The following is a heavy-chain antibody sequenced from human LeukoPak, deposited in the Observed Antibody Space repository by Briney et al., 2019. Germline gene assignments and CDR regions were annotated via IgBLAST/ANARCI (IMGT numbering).Heavy chain of an antibody. J-gene: IGHJ5*02. D-gene: IGHD2-15*01. CDR1: GYSINNYW. V-gene: IGHV5-51*01. Sequence: GESLKITCKGSGYSINNYWIGWVRQMPGKGLEWMGIIYPADSDIRYSPSFQGQVTISADKSISTAYLQWSSLKASDTAMYYCARQEYCSGGSCYTWFDPWGQGTLVTVSS. CDR2: IYPADSDI. CDR3: ARQEYCSGGSCYTWFDP.